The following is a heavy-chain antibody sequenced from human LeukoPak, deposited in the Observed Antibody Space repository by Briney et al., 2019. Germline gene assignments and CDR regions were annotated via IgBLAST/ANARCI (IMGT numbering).Heavy chain of an antibody. J-gene: IGHJ3*02. D-gene: IGHD6-13*01. CDR2: IYYSGST. Sequence: SETLSLTCTVSGGSISSHYWSWIRQPPGKGLELIGYIYYSGSTNYNPSLKSRVTISVDTSKNQFSLKLSSVTAADTAVYYCARDSLGGAAAYDIWGQGTMVTVSS. CDR3: ARDSLGGAAAYDI. CDR1: GGSISSHY. V-gene: IGHV4-59*11.